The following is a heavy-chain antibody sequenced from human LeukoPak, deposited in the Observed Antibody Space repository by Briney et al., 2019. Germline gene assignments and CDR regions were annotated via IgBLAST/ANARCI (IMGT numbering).Heavy chain of an antibody. V-gene: IGHV1-2*02. CDR2: INPKSGGT. D-gene: IGHD1-26*01. J-gene: IGHJ4*02. CDR3: ARPSGSYYRIFDY. CDR1: GYTFTGYY. Sequence: ASVKVSCKASGYTFTGYYVHWVRQAPGQGLEWMGWINPKSGGTNYAQKFQGRVTVTRDTSISTAYMELSRLRSDDTAVYYCARPSGSYYRIFDYWGQGTLVTVSS.